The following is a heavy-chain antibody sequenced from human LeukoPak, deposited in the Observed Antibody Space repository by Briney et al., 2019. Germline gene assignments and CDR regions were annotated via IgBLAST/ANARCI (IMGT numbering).Heavy chain of an antibody. Sequence: SETLSLTCAVYGGSFSGYYWSWIRQPPGKGLEWIGEINHSGSTNYNPSLKSRVTISVDTSKNQFSLKLSSVTAADTAVYYCARGLAKTKTYYYDSSGYYFDYWGQGTLVTVSS. D-gene: IGHD3-22*01. CDR3: ARGLAKTKTYYYDSSGYYFDY. CDR1: GGSFSGYY. CDR2: INHSGST. J-gene: IGHJ4*02. V-gene: IGHV4-34*01.